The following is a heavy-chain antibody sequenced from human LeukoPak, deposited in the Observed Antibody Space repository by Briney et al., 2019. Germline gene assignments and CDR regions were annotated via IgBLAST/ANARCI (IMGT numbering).Heavy chain of an antibody. Sequence: KASETLSRTCTVSGGSIGSYYWSWIRQPPGKGLEWIGYISYSGSTNFNPSLKSRVTISVDTSKNQFSLKLSSVTAADTAVYYCAREGTAGTNLNWFDPWGQGTLVTVSS. CDR2: ISYSGST. CDR3: AREGTAGTNLNWFDP. V-gene: IGHV4-59*01. D-gene: IGHD1-1*01. J-gene: IGHJ5*02. CDR1: GGSIGSYY.